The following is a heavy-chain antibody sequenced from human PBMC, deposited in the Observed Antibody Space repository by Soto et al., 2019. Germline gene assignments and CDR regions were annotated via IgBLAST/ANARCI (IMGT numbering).Heavy chain of an antibody. J-gene: IGHJ5*02. Sequence: GASVKVSCKASGYTFTSYGISWVRQAPGQGLEWMGWISAYNGNTNYAQKLQGRVTMTTDTSTSTAYMELRSLRSDDTAVYYCARDPDRWLQSRHNWFDPWGQGTLVTVLL. CDR3: ARDPDRWLQSRHNWFDP. CDR2: ISAYNGNT. D-gene: IGHD5-12*01. V-gene: IGHV1-18*01. CDR1: GYTFTSYG.